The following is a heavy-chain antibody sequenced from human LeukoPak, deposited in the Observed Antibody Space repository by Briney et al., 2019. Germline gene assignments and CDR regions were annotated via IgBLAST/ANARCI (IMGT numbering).Heavy chain of an antibody. J-gene: IGHJ4*02. CDR3: AMDSAWLPLKFDY. Sequence: GGSLRLSCAAAGFVVSTNYMSWVRQAPGKGLEWVSVLYSGGSTYYTDSVKGRFTISRDNSNNTLYLQMNNLRAEDTAVYYCAMDSAWLPLKFDYWGPGTLVTVST. V-gene: IGHV3-66*01. D-gene: IGHD5-24*01. CDR1: GFVVSTNY. CDR2: LYSGGST.